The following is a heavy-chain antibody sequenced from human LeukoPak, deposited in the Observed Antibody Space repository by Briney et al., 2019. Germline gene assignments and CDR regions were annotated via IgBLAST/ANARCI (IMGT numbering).Heavy chain of an antibody. Sequence: SETLSLTCTVSGYSISSGYYWGWIRQPPGKGLEWIGGIYHSGSTYYNPSLKSRVTISVDTSKNQFSLKLSSVTAADTAVYYCARAVLAAAGMGYFDYWGQGTLVTVSS. CDR3: ARAVLAAAGMGYFDY. J-gene: IGHJ4*02. CDR1: GYSISSGYY. D-gene: IGHD6-13*01. V-gene: IGHV4-38-2*02. CDR2: IYHSGST.